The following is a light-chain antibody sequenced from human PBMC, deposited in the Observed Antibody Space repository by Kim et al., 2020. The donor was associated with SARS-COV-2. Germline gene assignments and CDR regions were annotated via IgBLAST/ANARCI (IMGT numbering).Light chain of an antibody. J-gene: IGKJ4*01. CDR1: QGVGSY. CDR3: QQRANWPRLT. V-gene: IGKV3-11*01. Sequence: LSPGERATLSCRASQGVGSYLAWYQQKPGQAPRLLIYHASNRATGIPARFSGSGSGTDFTLTISSLEPEDFAVYHCQQRANWPRLTFGGGTKVDIK. CDR2: HAS.